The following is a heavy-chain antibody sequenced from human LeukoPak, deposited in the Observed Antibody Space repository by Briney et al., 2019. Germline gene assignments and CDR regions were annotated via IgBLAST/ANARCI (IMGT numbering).Heavy chain of an antibody. J-gene: IGHJ3*02. D-gene: IGHD1-26*01. V-gene: IGHV4-61*09. Sequence: PSQTLSLTCTVSGDSISTGRYHWSWIRQPAGKGLEWIGHMYTSGSTNYNPSRKSRVTITVDTSKNQFSLKLSSVTAADTAVYYCARYSGSAGGFDIWGQGTMVTVSS. CDR2: MYTSGST. CDR3: ARYSGSAGGFDI. CDR1: GDSISTGRYH.